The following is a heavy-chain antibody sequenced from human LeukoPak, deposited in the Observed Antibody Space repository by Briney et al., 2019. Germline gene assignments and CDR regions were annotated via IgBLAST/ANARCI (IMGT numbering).Heavy chain of an antibody. D-gene: IGHD3-10*01. CDR1: GFTFSSYW. J-gene: IGHJ4*02. CDR3: ARAPVWFGEWFFDY. Sequence: GGSLRLSCAASGFTFSSYWMSWVRQAPGKGLEWVSAISGSGGSTYYADSVKGRFTISRDNSRNTLYLQMNSLRAEDTAVYYCARAPVWFGEWFFDYWGQGTLVTVSS. CDR2: ISGSGGST. V-gene: IGHV3-23*01.